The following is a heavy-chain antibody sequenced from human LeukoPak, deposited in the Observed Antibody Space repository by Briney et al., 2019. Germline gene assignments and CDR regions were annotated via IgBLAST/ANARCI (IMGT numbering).Heavy chain of an antibody. CDR3: ARWRPGSYRPWVFDY. CDR2: IYPGDSDT. D-gene: IGHD1-26*01. Sequence: GESLKISCKGSGYSFTSYWIGWVRQMPGKGLEWMGIIYPGDSDTRYSPSFQGQVTISADKSISTAYLQWSSLKASDTAMYYCARWRPGSYRPWVFDYWGQGTLVTVSS. V-gene: IGHV5-51*01. J-gene: IGHJ4*02. CDR1: GYSFTSYW.